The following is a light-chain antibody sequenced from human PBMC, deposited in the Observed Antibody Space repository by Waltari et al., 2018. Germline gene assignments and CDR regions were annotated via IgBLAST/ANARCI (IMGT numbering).Light chain of an antibody. CDR3: SSYADNYFYV. V-gene: IGLV2-14*01. J-gene: IGLJ1*01. CDR1: SIDVGSYKY. Sequence: QSALTQPASVSGSPGQSIPLPCTGTSIDVGSYKYVPRYQQHPGKTPKLMIYEVSNRPSGVSNRFSGSKSGNTASLTISGLQAEDEADYYCSSYADNYFYVFGTGTKVTVL. CDR2: EVS.